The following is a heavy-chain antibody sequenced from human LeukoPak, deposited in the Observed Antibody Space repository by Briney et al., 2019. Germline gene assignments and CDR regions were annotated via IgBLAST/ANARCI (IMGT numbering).Heavy chain of an antibody. CDR2: IYSAGNT. CDR1: GFTVSSNY. D-gene: IGHD6-19*01. Sequence: GGSLRLSCVASGFTVSSNYMSWVRHAPGKGLEWVSDIYSAGNTYYADSVKGRFTISRHNSENTLYLHMNSLRVEDTAVYFCARGGTPGYSSGRIDYWGQGTLVTVSS. V-gene: IGHV3-53*04. J-gene: IGHJ4*02. CDR3: ARGGTPGYSSGRIDY.